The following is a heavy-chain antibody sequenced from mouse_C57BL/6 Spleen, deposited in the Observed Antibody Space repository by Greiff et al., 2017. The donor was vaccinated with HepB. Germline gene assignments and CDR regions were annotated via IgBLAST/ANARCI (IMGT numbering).Heavy chain of an antibody. V-gene: IGHV2-2*01. CDR1: GFSLTSYG. D-gene: IGHD5-1*01. Sequence: VKLQESGPGLVQPSQSLSITCTVSGFSLTSYGVHWVRQSPGKGLEWLGVIWSGGSTDYNAAFISRLSISKDNSKSQVFFKMNSLQADDTAIYYCARGRVPSYYYAMDYWGQGTSVTVSS. CDR3: ARGRVPSYYYAMDY. CDR2: IWSGGST. J-gene: IGHJ4*01.